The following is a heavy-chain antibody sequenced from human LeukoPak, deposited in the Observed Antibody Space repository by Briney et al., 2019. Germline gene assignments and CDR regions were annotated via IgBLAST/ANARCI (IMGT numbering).Heavy chain of an antibody. CDR1: GFTFSSYA. CDR2: ISGSGGST. CDR3: AKDPVRYCSGGSCRNWFDP. V-gene: IGHV3-23*01. Sequence: GGSLRLSCAASGFTFSSYAMSWVHQAPGKGLEWVSAISGSGGSTYYADSVKGRFTISRDNSKNTLYLQMNSLRAEDTAVYYCAKDPVRYCSGGSCRNWFDPWGQGTLVTVSS. D-gene: IGHD2-15*01. J-gene: IGHJ5*02.